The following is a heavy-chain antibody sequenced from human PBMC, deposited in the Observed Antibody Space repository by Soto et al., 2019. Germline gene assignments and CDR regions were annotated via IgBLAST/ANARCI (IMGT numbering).Heavy chain of an antibody. CDR1: GFTFRSFT. Sequence: PGGSLRLSCAASGFTFRSFTMNWVRQAPGKGLEWVSTISSNSAYIYYTDALRGRFTVSRDNAKNSVYLQMNGLRAEDTAVYYCASEFGDHLKFFDYWGQGTLVTVSS. D-gene: IGHD2-21*02. V-gene: IGHV3-21*01. CDR3: ASEFGDHLKFFDY. CDR2: ISSNSAYI. J-gene: IGHJ4*02.